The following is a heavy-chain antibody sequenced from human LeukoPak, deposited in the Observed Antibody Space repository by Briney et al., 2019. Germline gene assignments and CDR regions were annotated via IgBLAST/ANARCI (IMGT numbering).Heavy chain of an antibody. CDR3: ARDPDYYGMDV. V-gene: IGHV3-66*02. J-gene: IGHJ6*02. Sequence: GGSLRLSCAASGFTVSSNYMSWVRQAPGKGLEWVSVIYSGGSTYYADSVKGRFTISRDNSKNPLYLQMNSLRAEGTAVYYCARDPDYYGMDVWGQGTTVTVSS. CDR1: GFTVSSNY. CDR2: IYSGGST.